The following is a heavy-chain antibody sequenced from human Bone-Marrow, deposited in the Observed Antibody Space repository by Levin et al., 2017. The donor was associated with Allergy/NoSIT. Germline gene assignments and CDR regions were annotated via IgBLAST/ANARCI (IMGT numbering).Heavy chain of an antibody. D-gene: IGHD4-17*01. J-gene: IGHJ6*02. Sequence: GGSLRLSCQASGFTFSSYEMNWVRQAPGKGLEWISCISMRGTTITYADSVKGRFSVSRDNAKNLQKLQMNNMRADDTALYYCARINYGDYLYGMDVWGQGTTVTVSS. CDR3: ARINYGDYLYGMDV. CDR2: ISMRGTTI. V-gene: IGHV3-48*03. CDR1: GFTFSSYE.